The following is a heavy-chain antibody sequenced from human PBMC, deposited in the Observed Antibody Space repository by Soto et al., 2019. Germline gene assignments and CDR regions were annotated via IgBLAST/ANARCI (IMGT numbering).Heavy chain of an antibody. D-gene: IGHD3-22*01. CDR1: GDSITSNSSF. V-gene: IGHV4-39*01. J-gene: IGHJ4*02. CDR2: IYYSGTT. CDR3: ARLGGYFQALDS. Sequence: TAETLSLTCAVSGDSITSNSSFWAWIRQPPGKALEWIGSIYYSGTTYYNPSLKSRVTISVDRSKNQFSLKPSSVTPADPAVYYCARLGGYFQALDSWGQGTLVT.